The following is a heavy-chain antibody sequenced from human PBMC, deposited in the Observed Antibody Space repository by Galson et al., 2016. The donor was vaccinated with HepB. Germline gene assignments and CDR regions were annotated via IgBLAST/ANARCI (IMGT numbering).Heavy chain of an antibody. D-gene: IGHD4-17*01. CDR1: GGSISHFY. CDR2: IHHSGST. J-gene: IGHJ6*02. V-gene: IGHV4-59*08. Sequence: ETLSLTCTVSGGSISHFYWSWIRQPPGEGLEWIGYIHHSGSTTYKASLKSRLTISIDTSKDQFSLKLSSVTAADTALYYCARLKVDYGDYGGYCFGMDVWGQGTTVTVSS. CDR3: ARLKVDYGDYGGYCFGMDV.